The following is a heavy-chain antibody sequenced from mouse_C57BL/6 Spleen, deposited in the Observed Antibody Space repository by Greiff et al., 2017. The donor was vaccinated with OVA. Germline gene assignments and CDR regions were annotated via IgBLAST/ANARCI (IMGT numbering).Heavy chain of an antibody. J-gene: IGHJ4*01. CDR1: GYTFTDYY. CDR3: TRRWGYYSNHYAMDD. Sequence: VQLQQSGPELVKPGASVKISCKASGYTFTDYYMNWVKQSHGKSLEWIGDINPNNGGTSYNQKFKGKATLTVDRSSSTAYMELRSLTSEESAVYYCTRRWGYYSNHYAMDDWGQGTSVTVSS. CDR2: INPNNGGT. D-gene: IGHD2-5*01. V-gene: IGHV1-26*01.